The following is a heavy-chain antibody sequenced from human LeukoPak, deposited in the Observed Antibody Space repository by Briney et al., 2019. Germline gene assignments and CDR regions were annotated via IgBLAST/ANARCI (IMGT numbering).Heavy chain of an antibody. Sequence: GGSLRLSCTGSGFTSGDYAVSSVRQAPRKGLEWVGFIRSKAYGGTTEYAASVKGRFTISRDDSKSIAYLQMNSLEIEDTAEYYCSRNYVSVSYAFDIWGQGTMVTVSS. V-gene: IGHV3-49*04. CDR2: IRSKAYGGTT. D-gene: IGHD3-10*01. CDR3: SRNYVSVSYAFDI. J-gene: IGHJ3*02. CDR1: GFTSGDYA.